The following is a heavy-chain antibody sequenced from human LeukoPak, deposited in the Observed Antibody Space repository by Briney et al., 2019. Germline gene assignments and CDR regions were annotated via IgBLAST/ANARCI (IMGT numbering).Heavy chain of an antibody. CDR1: GGSISSSSYY. Sequence: PSETLSLTCTVSGGSISSSSYYWGWIRQPPGKGLEWIGSIYYSGSTYYNPSLKSRVTISVDTSKNQFSLKLSSVTAADTAVYYCARQAYYDSSGYRRFRIIDYWGQGTLVTVSS. V-gene: IGHV4-39*01. D-gene: IGHD3-22*01. CDR2: IYYSGST. CDR3: ARQAYYDSSGYRRFRIIDY. J-gene: IGHJ4*02.